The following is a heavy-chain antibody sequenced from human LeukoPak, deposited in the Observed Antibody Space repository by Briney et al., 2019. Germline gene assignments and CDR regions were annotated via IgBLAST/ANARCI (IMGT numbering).Heavy chain of an antibody. CDR2: ISSSSSYI. CDR1: GFTFSSYS. J-gene: IGHJ4*02. D-gene: IGHD2-15*01. V-gene: IGHV3-21*01. CDR3: ARDRCSGGSCFFDY. Sequence: GGSLRLSCAASGFTFSSYSMNWVRQAPGKGLEWVSSISSSSSYIYYADSVKGRFTISRDNAKNSLYLQMNGLRAEDTAVYYCARDRCSGGSCFFDYWGQGTLVTVSS.